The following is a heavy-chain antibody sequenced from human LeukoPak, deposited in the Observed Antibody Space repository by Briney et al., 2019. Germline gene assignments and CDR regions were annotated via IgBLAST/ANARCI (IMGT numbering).Heavy chain of an antibody. CDR2: IRYDGSNK. CDR3: AIFSGSFFY. Sequence: PGGSLRLSCAASGFTFSSYGMHRVRQAPGKGLEWVAFIRYDGSNKYYADSVKGRFAISRDNSKNTLCLQMNSLRAEDRAVYYCAIFSGSFFYWGQGTLVTVSS. J-gene: IGHJ4*02. CDR1: GFTFSSYG. V-gene: IGHV3-30*02. D-gene: IGHD3-10*01.